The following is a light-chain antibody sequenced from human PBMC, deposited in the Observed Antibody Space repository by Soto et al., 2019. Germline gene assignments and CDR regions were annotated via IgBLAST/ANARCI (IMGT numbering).Light chain of an antibody. CDR1: SSDVGGYSS. V-gene: IGLV2-8*01. Sequence: QSALTQPPSGSGSPGQSVTISCTGTSSDVGGYSSVAWFQHHPGKAPKLMIYEVSKRPSGVPDRFSGSKSGNTASLTVSGLQAEDEADYYCISYAGSNNYVFGTGTQLTVL. CDR2: EVS. J-gene: IGLJ1*01. CDR3: ISYAGSNNYV.